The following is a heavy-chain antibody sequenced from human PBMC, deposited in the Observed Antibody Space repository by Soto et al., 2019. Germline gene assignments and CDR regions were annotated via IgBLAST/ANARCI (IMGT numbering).Heavy chain of an antibody. Sequence: GASVKVSCKASGYTFTSYAMHWVRQAPGQRLEWMGWINAGNGNTKYSQKFQGRVTITRDTSASTAYMELSSLRSEDTAVYYCAKVSFGVAGPNFDYWGQGTLVTVSS. CDR2: INAGNGNT. CDR3: AKVSFGVAGPNFDY. V-gene: IGHV1-3*01. D-gene: IGHD3-3*01. CDR1: GYTFTSYA. J-gene: IGHJ4*02.